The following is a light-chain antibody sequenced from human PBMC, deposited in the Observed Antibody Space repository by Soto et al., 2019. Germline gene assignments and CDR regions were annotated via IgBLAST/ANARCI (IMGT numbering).Light chain of an antibody. V-gene: IGKV1-33*01. J-gene: IGKJ2*01. CDR3: QQYDRLPPT. CDR1: QDINIF. Sequence: DIQMTQSPASLSASVGDRVTITCRASQDINIFLSWFQQRPGQAPRLLIYAASKLQPGVQSRFSGGSSGSDFIFTIDNLQPEDFATYYCQQYDRLPPTFGRGTKL. CDR2: AAS.